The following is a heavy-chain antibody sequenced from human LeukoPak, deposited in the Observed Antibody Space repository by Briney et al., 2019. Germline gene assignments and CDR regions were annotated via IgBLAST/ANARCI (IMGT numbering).Heavy chain of an antibody. V-gene: IGHV5-10-1*01. CDR1: EYSFTSYW. CDR3: ARRYCSSTSCYAGDWFDP. CDR2: IDPSDSYT. D-gene: IGHD2-2*01. J-gene: IGHJ5*02. Sequence: GESLKISCKGSEYSFTSYWISWVRQMPGKGLEWMGRIDPSDSYTNYSPSFQGHVTISADKSISTAYLQWSSLKASDTAMYYCARRYCSSTSCYAGDWFDPWGQGTLVTVSS.